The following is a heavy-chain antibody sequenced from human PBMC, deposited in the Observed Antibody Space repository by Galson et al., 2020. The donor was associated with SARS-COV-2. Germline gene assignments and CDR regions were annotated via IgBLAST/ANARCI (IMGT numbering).Heavy chain of an antibody. J-gene: IGHJ3*02. Sequence: ASVKVSCKASGYTFTGYYMHWVRQAPGQGLEWMGWINPNSGGTNYAQKFQGRVTMTRDTSISIAYMELSRLRSDDTAVYYCARDGTAMVTNGFDIWGPGTMVTVSS. CDR2: INPNSGGT. CDR3: ARDGTAMVTNGFDI. D-gene: IGHD5-18*01. CDR1: GYTFTGYY. V-gene: IGHV1-2*02.